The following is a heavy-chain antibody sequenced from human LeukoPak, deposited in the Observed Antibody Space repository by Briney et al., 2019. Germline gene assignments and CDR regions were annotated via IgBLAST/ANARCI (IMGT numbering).Heavy chain of an antibody. CDR2: INPNSGGT. D-gene: IGHD5-12*01. J-gene: IGHJ4*02. Sequence: ASVTVSCKASGYTFTGYYMHWVRQAPGQGLEWMGWINPNSGGTNYAQKFQGRVTMTRGTSISTAYLELNRLGSDDTDGYYCAKVGGGIIVATFEDYWGQGTLVTVSS. CDR3: AKVGGGIIVATFEDY. V-gene: IGHV1-2*02. CDR1: GYTFTGYY.